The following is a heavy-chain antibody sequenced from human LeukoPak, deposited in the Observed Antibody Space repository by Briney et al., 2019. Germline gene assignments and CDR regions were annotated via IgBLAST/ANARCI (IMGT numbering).Heavy chain of an antibody. CDR1: GFPFSCYE. D-gene: IGHD6-13*01. CDR2: ISCRSNTI. CDR3: AKVVAIKSSSSWDFDY. J-gene: IGHJ4*02. Sequence: GGSLRLSCAASGFPFSCYEMNWVRQAPGKGVEWVSYISCRSNTIYYADSVKGRFTISRDNAKNSLYLQMHSMRTEDTVLYYCAKVVAIKSSSSWDFDYWGQGTLVTVSS. V-gene: IGHV3-48*03.